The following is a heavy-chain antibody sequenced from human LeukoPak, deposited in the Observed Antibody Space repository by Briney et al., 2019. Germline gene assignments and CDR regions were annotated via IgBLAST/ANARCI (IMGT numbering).Heavy chain of an antibody. CDR2: IYYSGST. CDR1: GGSISSSSYY. Sequence: PSETLSLTCTVSGGSISSSSYYWGWIRQPPGKGPEWIGSIYYSGSTYYNPSLKSRVTISVDTSKNQFSLKLSSVTAADTAVYYCARQSIAVAGWGNWGQGTLVTVSS. V-gene: IGHV4-39*01. J-gene: IGHJ4*02. D-gene: IGHD6-19*01. CDR3: ARQSIAVAGWGN.